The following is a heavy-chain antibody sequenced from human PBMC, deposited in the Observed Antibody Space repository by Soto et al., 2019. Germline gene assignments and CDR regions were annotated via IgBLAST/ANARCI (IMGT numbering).Heavy chain of an antibody. D-gene: IGHD3-9*01. V-gene: IGHV3-48*01. CDR2: ISSSSSTI. CDR3: ARDHDILTGYYHGGPHSYFAY. J-gene: IGHJ4*02. Sequence: PGGSLRLSCAASGFTFSSYSMNWVRQAPGKGLEWVSYISSSSSTIYYADSVKGRFTISRDNAKNSLYLQMNSLRAEDTAVYYSARDHDILTGYYHGGPHSYFAYWGQGTLVPVSS. CDR1: GFTFSSYS.